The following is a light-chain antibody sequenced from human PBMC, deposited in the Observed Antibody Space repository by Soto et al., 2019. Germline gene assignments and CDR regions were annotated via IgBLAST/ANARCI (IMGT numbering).Light chain of an antibody. CDR3: AAWDDSLSAVV. CDR2: RNN. Sequence: QAVVTQPPSASGTPGQRATISCSGSSSNIGSNYVYWYQQLPGTAPKLLIYRNNQRPSGVPDRFSGSKSGTSASLAISGLRSEDEADYYCAAWDDSLSAVVFGGGTKLTVL. V-gene: IGLV1-47*01. J-gene: IGLJ2*01. CDR1: SSNIGSNY.